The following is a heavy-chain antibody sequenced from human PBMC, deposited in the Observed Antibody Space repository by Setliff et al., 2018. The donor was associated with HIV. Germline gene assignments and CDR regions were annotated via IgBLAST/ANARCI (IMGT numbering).Heavy chain of an antibody. V-gene: IGHV3-48*01. CDR1: GFTFSSYW. CDR3: AKDGIGDTSGFFDS. CDR2: ISNSGTTI. J-gene: IGHJ4*02. Sequence: PGGSLRLSCAASGFTFSSYWMSWVRQAPGKGLEWVSYISNSGTTIYYADSVKGRFTISRDNSKNRLFLHMNSLRAEDTAVYYCAKDGIGDTSGFFDSWGQGTLVTVSS. D-gene: IGHD3-22*01.